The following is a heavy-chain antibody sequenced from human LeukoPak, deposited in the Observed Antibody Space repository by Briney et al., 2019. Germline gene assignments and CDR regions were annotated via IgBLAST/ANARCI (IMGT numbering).Heavy chain of an antibody. CDR2: INPNSGGT. CDR3: ARGGQWLVTVRSPEYYFDY. J-gene: IGHJ4*02. Sequence: ASVKVSCKASGYTFTGYYMHWVRQAPGQGLEWMGWINPNSGGTNYAQKFQGRVTMTRDTSISTAYMELSRLRSDDTAVYYCARGGQWLVTVRSPEYYFDYWGQGTLVTVSS. CDR1: GYTFTGYY. D-gene: IGHD6-19*01. V-gene: IGHV1-2*02.